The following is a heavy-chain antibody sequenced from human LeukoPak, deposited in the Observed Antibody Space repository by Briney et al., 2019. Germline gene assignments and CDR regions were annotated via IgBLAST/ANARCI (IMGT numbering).Heavy chain of an antibody. CDR2: ISWNSGSI. V-gene: IGHV3-9*01. CDR3: ARPYYDFWSFDY. J-gene: IGHJ4*02. CDR1: GFTFDDYA. Sequence: SLTLSCAAFGFTFDDYAMHWVRQAPGKGLEWVSGISWNSGSIGYADSVKGRFTISRDNAKNSLYLQMNSLRAEDTAVYYCARPYYDFWSFDYWGQGTLVTVSS. D-gene: IGHD3-3*01.